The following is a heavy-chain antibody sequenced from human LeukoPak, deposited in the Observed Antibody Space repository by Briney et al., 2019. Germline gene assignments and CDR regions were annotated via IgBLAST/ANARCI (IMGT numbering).Heavy chain of an antibody. J-gene: IGHJ6*02. V-gene: IGHV3-21*01. Sequence: GGSLRLSCAASGFTFSTYSMNWVRRAPGRGLEWVSSISSNNRYIYYADSVKGRFIVSRDNSKNTLYLQMNSLRPEDTAVYYCARGLHIAAAGNDYYYYAIDVWGQGTTVTVSS. CDR2: ISSNNRYI. D-gene: IGHD6-13*01. CDR1: GFTFSTYS. CDR3: ARGLHIAAAGNDYYYYAIDV.